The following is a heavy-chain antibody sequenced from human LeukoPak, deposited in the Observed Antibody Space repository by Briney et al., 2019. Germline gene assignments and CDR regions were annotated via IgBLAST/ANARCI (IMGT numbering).Heavy chain of an antibody. V-gene: IGHV4-59*01. CDR1: GGSISSYY. Sequence: PSETLSLTCTVSGGSISSYYWSWIRQPPGKGLEWIGYIYISGSTNYNPSLKSRVTISVDTSRNQFSLKLSSVTAADTAVYYCASSAIRPVTCGLVDYWGRGTRITVS. CDR2: IYISGST. CDR3: ASSAIRPVTCGLVDY. D-gene: IGHD5-12*01. J-gene: IGHJ4*02.